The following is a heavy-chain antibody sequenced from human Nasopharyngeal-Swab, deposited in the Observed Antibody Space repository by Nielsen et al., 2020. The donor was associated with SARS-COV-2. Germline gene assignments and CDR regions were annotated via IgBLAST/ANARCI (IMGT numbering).Heavy chain of an antibody. D-gene: IGHD3-16*02. CDR2: INSDGSST. Sequence: GESLKISCAAPGFTFSSYAMSWVRQAPGKGLVWVSRINSDGSSTSYADSVKGRFTISRDNAKNTLYLQMNSLRAEDTAVYYCARDLYYDYVWGSYRYENYYYGMDVWGQGTTVTVSS. V-gene: IGHV3-74*01. CDR1: GFTFSSYA. J-gene: IGHJ6*02. CDR3: ARDLYYDYVWGSYRYENYYYGMDV.